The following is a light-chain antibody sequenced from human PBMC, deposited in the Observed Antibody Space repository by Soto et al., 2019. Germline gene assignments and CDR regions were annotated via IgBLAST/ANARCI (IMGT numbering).Light chain of an antibody. CDR2: DAS. CDR3: QQRSELPRT. V-gene: IGKV3-11*01. Sequence: EILLTQSPATLSLSPGERATLSWLASHSVSSYLAWYQQKPGQAPRLLIYDASNRAPGIPARFGGSGSGTDFTLTISSLEPEDFAVYHCQQRSELPRTFGQGTKVDIK. CDR1: HSVSSY. J-gene: IGKJ1*01.